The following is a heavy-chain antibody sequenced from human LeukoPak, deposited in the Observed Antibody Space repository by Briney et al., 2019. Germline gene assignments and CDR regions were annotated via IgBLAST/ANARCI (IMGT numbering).Heavy chain of an antibody. V-gene: IGHV4-39*01. CDR2: IFYSGST. CDR1: GGSINRSGYY. D-gene: IGHD3-22*01. J-gene: IGHJ5*02. CDR3: ASQYDSSGLNWFDP. Sequence: SETLSLTCTVSGGSINRSGYYWGWIRQPPGKGLEWIGSIFYSGSTYYNPSLKSRVTISLDTSKNQFSLKLSSVTAADTAVYYCASQYDSSGLNWFDPWGQGTLVTVSS.